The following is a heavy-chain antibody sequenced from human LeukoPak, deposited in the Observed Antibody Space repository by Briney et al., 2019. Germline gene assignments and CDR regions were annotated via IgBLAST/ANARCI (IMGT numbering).Heavy chain of an antibody. Sequence: GGSLRLSCAASGFTFDDYGMSWVRQAAGKGLEWVSGINWNGGSTGYADSVKGRFTISRDNAKNSLYLQMNSLRAEDTALYYCARVTDSSAFDYWGQGTLVTVSS. J-gene: IGHJ4*02. CDR3: ARVTDSSAFDY. CDR1: GFTFDDYG. D-gene: IGHD3-22*01. CDR2: INWNGGST. V-gene: IGHV3-20*04.